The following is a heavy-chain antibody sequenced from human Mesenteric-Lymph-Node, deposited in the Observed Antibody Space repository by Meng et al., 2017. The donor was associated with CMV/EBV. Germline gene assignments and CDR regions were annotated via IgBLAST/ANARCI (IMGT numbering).Heavy chain of an antibody. V-gene: IGHV3-7*03. CDR1: GFTFSSYW. Sequence: ESLKISCAASGFTFSSYWMSWVRQAPGKGLEWVANIKEDGSEKYYVDSVKGRFTISRDNAKNSLYLQMNSLRAEDTALYYCTKSLSYYTNSPSIMDYWGQGTLVTVSS. CDR3: TKSLSYYTNSPSIMDY. D-gene: IGHD3-3*01. J-gene: IGHJ4*02. CDR2: IKEDGSEK.